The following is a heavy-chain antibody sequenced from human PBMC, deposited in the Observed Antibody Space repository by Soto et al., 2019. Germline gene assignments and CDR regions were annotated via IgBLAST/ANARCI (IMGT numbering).Heavy chain of an antibody. CDR1: GGTFSSYA. CDR3: ARVETAMHWFDP. D-gene: IGHD2-2*01. CDR2: IIPIFGTA. V-gene: IGHV1-69*13. J-gene: IGHJ5*02. Sequence: SVKVSCKASGGTFSSYAISWVRQAPGQGLEWMGGIIPIFGTANYAQKFQGRVTITADESTSTAYMELSSLRSEDTAVYYCARVETAMHWFDPWGQGTLVTVSS.